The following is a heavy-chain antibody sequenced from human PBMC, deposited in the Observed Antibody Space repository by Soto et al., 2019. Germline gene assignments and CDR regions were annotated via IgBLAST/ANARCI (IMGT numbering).Heavy chain of an antibody. V-gene: IGHV3-30-3*01. D-gene: IGHD2-2*02. Sequence: GGSLRLSCAASGFTFSSYAMHWVRQAPGKGLEWVAVISYDGSNKYYADSVKGRFTISRDNSKNTLYLQMNSLRAEDTAVYYCARDFEPPRDGYCSITSCYTSTRFYYGMDVWGQGTTVTVSS. J-gene: IGHJ6*02. CDR1: GFTFSSYA. CDR2: ISYDGSNK. CDR3: ARDFEPPRDGYCSITSCYTSTRFYYGMDV.